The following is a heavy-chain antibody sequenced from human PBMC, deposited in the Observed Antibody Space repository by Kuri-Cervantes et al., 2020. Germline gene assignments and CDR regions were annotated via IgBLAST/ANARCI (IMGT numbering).Heavy chain of an antibody. D-gene: IGHD3-9*01. CDR3: AVLRYFDYRAFDI. Sequence: ESLKISCTVSGGSISSYYWSWIRQPPGKGLEWIGYIYYSGSTNYNPSLKSRVTISVDTSKNQFSLKLSSVTAADTAVYYCAVLRYFDYRAFDIWGQGTMVTVSS. J-gene: IGHJ3*02. V-gene: IGHV4-59*08. CDR2: IYYSGST. CDR1: GGSISSYY.